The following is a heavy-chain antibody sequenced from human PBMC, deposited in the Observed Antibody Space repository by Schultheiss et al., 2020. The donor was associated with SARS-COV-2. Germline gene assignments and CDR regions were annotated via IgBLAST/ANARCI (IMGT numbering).Heavy chain of an antibody. CDR1: GGSFSGYY. D-gene: IGHD3-3*01. CDR3: ARGRVLRFLEWHNDAFDI. V-gene: IGHV4-34*01. J-gene: IGHJ3*02. Sequence: SETLSLTCAVYGGSFSGYYWSWIRQHPGKGLEWIGYIYYSGSTYYNPSLKSRVTISVDTSKNQFSLKLSSVTAADTAVYYCARGRVLRFLEWHNDAFDIWGQGTMVTVSS. CDR2: IYYSGST.